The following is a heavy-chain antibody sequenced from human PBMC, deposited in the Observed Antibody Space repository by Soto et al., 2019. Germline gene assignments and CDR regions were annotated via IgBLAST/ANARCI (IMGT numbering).Heavy chain of an antibody. V-gene: IGHV1-69*13. Sequence: GASVKVSCKASGGTFTNFIMNWVRQTPGQGLEWMGGIVPMFGTPTYAQKFKGRVTISATGSTSTAYMELTSLRSEDTAVYYCARNGTYSSSLSHYYGMDVWGQGTTVTVSS. CDR3: ARNGTYSSSLSHYYGMDV. CDR2: IVPMFGTP. CDR1: GGTFTNFI. J-gene: IGHJ6*02. D-gene: IGHD6-6*01.